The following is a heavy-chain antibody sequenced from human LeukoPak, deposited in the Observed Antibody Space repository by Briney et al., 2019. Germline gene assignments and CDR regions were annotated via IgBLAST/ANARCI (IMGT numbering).Heavy chain of an antibody. CDR3: ARNMYTSGWYRLGY. D-gene: IGHD6-19*01. J-gene: IGHJ4*02. Sequence: PGGSLRLSCAASGFTFSSYSMNWVRQAPGKGLEGVSYISYSSSIIYYADSVKGRFTISRDNAKNSLYLQMNSLRAEDTAVYYCARNMYTSGWYRLGYWGRGTLVTVSS. CDR2: ISYSSSII. V-gene: IGHV3-48*01. CDR1: GFTFSSYS.